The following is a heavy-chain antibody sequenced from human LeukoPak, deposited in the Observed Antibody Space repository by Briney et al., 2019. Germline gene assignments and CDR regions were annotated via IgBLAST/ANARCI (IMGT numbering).Heavy chain of an antibody. J-gene: IGHJ4*02. CDR2: ITGSGGNT. V-gene: IGHV3-23*01. CDR1: GFTFSNYA. D-gene: IGHD3-9*01. Sequence: GASLRLSCAASGFTFSNYAMSWVRQAPGRGLEWVSAITGSGGNTYYADSVKGRFTISRDNSKNAVFLQMNSLRAEDTAVYYCAKWGDYDVLTGYYVSDYWGQGTLVTVSS. CDR3: AKWGDYDVLTGYYVSDY.